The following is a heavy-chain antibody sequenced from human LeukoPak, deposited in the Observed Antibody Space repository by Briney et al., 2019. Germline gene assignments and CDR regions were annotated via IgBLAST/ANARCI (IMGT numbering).Heavy chain of an antibody. J-gene: IGHJ4*02. D-gene: IGHD3-22*01. Sequence: SETLSLTCAVSGGSISSSNWWSCVRQPPGEGLEWIGEIYHSGSTNYNPSLKSRVTISVDKSKNQFSLKLSSVTAADTAVYYCARDVFLGGYYDYWGQGTLVTVSS. CDR3: ARDVFLGGYYDY. CDR2: IYHSGST. V-gene: IGHV4-4*02. CDR1: GGSISSSNW.